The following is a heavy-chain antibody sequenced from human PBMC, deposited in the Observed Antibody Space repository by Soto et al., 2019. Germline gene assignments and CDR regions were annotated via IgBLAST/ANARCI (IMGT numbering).Heavy chain of an antibody. CDR3: ARVGHGGTGWAPTE. CDR2: IYSGGST. CDR1: GFTVSSNY. J-gene: IGHJ4*02. V-gene: IGHV3-53*02. Sequence: EVQLVETGGGLIQPGGSLRLSCAASGFTVSSNYMSWVRQAPGKGLEWVSVIYSGGSTYYADSVQGRFTISRDNSKNTLYLQMNSLRAEDTAVYYCARVGHGGTGWAPTEWGQGTLVTVSS. D-gene: IGHD1-26*01.